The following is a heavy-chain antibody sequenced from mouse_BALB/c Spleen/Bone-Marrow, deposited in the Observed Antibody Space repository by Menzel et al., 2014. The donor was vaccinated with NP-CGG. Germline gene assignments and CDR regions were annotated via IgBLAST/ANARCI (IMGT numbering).Heavy chain of an antibody. V-gene: IGHV5-9-2*01. CDR1: GFTFNSYG. CDR2: ISGGGSYT. Sequence: EVNVVESGGGLVKSGGSLKLSCAASGFTFNSYGMPWVRQTPEKRLEWVATISGGGSYTFYPDSVKGRFTISRDNAKNNLYLQLGSLRSEDTALYYCARHAYYDQTEVSFVYWGQGTLVTVSA. D-gene: IGHD2-4*01. CDR3: ARHAYYDQTEVSFVY. J-gene: IGHJ3*01.